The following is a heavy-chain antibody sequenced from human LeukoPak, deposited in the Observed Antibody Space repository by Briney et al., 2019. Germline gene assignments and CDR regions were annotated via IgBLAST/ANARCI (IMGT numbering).Heavy chain of an antibody. V-gene: IGHV4-59*08. J-gene: IGHJ5*02. D-gene: IGHD5-12*01. CDR1: GGSISSYY. CDR2: IYYSGST. Sequence: SETLSLTCTVSGGSISSYYWSWIRQPPGKGLEWIGYIYYSGSTNYNPSPKSRVTISVDTSKNQFSLKLSSVTAADPAVYYCARQDSSGYDGYWFDPWGQGTLVTVSS. CDR3: ARQDSSGYDGYWFDP.